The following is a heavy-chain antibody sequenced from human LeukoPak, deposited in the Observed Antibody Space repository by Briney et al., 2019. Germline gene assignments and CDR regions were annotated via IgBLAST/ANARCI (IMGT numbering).Heavy chain of an antibody. D-gene: IGHD2-2*01. V-gene: IGHV4-31*03. CDR2: IYYSGST. CDR1: DGSISSGGYY. J-gene: IGHJ5*02. Sequence: SQTLSLTCTVSDGSISSGGYYWSWIRQHPGKGLEWIGYIYYSGSTYYNPSLKSRVTISVDTSKNQFSLKLSSVTAADTAVYYCARERDIVVVPAASGWFDPWGQGTLVTVSS. CDR3: ARERDIVVVPAASGWFDP.